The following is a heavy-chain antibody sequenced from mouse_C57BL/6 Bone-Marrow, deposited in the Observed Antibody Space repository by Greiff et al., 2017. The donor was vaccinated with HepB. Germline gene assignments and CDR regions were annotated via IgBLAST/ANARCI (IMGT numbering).Heavy chain of an antibody. V-gene: IGHV5-12*01. CDR3: ARNYGQAWFAY. J-gene: IGHJ3*01. CDR1: GFTFSDYY. Sequence: EVQRVESGGGLVQPGGSLKLSCAASGFTFSDYYMYWVRQTPEKRLEWVAYISNGGGSTYYPDTVKGRFTISRDNAKNTLYLQMSRLKSEDTAMYYCARNYGQAWFAYWGQGTLVTVSA. CDR2: ISNGGGST. D-gene: IGHD1-2*01.